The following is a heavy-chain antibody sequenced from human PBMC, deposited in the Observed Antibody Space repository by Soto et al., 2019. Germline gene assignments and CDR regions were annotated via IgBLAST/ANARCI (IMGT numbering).Heavy chain of an antibody. J-gene: IGHJ4*02. CDR2: VSASDGST. V-gene: IGHV3-23*01. Sequence: EVQLLESGGGLIQPGGSLRLSCAASGFPFSNSAMSWVRQAPGKGLEWVSTVSASDGSTYYADSVKGRFTMSRDISNNTLYLQMSSLRVEDTALYYCARRSRVVNNWFYFDYWGQGTLVTVSS. D-gene: IGHD1-1*01. CDR3: ARRSRVVNNWFYFDY. CDR1: GFPFSNSA.